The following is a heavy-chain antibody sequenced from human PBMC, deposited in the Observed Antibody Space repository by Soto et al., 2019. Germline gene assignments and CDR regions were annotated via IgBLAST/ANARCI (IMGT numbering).Heavy chain of an antibody. CDR1: GYTFTSYY. J-gene: IGHJ5*02. Sequence: GASVKVSCKASGYTFTSYYMHWVRQAPGQGLEWMGIINPSGGSTSYAQKFQGRVTMTRDTSTSTVYMELSSLRSEDTAVYYCARDLSKRFFGVVGGQNGFDPWGQGTLVTVSS. CDR3: ARDLSKRFFGVVGGQNGFDP. D-gene: IGHD3-3*01. CDR2: INPSGGST. V-gene: IGHV1-46*03.